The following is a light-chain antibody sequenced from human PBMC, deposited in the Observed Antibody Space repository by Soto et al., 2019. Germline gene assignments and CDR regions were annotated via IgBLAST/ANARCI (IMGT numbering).Light chain of an antibody. J-gene: IGKJ1*01. V-gene: IGKV1-5*01. CDR2: AAA. CDR1: QSISYW. CDR3: QQYNSYSNT. Sequence: GTRVTITCRASQSISYWLAWYQQKPGNAPKLLIYAAASLESAVPSSFSGSGSGTEFTPTISSLQPDDSASYYCQQYNSYSNTFGQGTKVDIK.